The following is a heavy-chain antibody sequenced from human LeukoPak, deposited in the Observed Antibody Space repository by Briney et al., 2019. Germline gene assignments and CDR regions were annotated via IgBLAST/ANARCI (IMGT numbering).Heavy chain of an antibody. CDR3: ASGGHLDY. CDR1: VITFSRFW. D-gene: IGHD3-16*01. CDR2: INQDGSEK. Sequence: GGSLRLSCAASVITFSRFWMSWVRQTPWKGLQWVANINQDGSEKHYVDSVKGRFTISRDNAESSLYLQMNSLRAEDTAVYYCASGGHLDYWGQGALVTVSS. J-gene: IGHJ4*02. V-gene: IGHV3-7*03.